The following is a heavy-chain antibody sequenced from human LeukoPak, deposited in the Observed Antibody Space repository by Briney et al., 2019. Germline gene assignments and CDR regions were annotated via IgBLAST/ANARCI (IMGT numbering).Heavy chain of an antibody. CDR3: ARDLGGEYCGGDCYSSV. V-gene: IGHV3-74*01. J-gene: IGHJ4*02. CDR2: INIPGSSI. CDR1: GFTFSSYW. Sequence: GGSLRLSCAASGFTFSSYWMHWVRQVPGKGLVWVSRINIPGSSITYADSVKGRFTISRDNAKNTLYLQMNSLRADDTAVYYCARDLGGEYCGGDCYSSVWGQGTLVTVSS. D-gene: IGHD2-21*02.